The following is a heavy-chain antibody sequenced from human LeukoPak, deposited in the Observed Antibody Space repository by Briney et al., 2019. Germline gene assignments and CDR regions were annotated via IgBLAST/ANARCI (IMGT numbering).Heavy chain of an antibody. J-gene: IGHJ6*02. CDR1: GGSFSGYY. D-gene: IGHD2-15*01. CDR2: INHSGST. Sequence: SETLSLTCAVYGGSFSGYYWSWIRQPPGKGLEWIGEINHSGSTNYNPSLKSRVTISVDTSKNQFSLKLSSVTAADTAVYYCARVVVVAATPYGMDVRGQGTTVTVSS. V-gene: IGHV4-34*01. CDR3: ARVVVVAATPYGMDV.